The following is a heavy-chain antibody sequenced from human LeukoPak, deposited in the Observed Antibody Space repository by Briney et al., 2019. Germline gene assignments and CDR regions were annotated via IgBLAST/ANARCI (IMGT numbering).Heavy chain of an antibody. CDR1: GFTFSSYS. J-gene: IGHJ4*02. V-gene: IGHV3-21*01. CDR3: ASRKTRTYYYDSSGYGPFDY. CDR2: ISSNSSYI. D-gene: IGHD3-22*01. Sequence: GGSLRLSCAASGFTFSSYSMNWVRQAPGKGLEWVSSISSNSSYIYYADSVKGRFTISRDNAKNSLYLQMDSLRAEDTAVYYCASRKTRTYYYDSSGYGPFDYWGQGTLVTVSS.